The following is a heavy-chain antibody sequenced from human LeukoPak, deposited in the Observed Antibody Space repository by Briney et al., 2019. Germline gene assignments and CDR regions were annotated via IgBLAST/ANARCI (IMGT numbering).Heavy chain of an antibody. D-gene: IGHD5-12*01. Sequence: GGSLRLSCSASGFSVSYNYMSWVRKVPGKGLEWASVIYANGRTYYADSVKGRFTISRDNSQNTVDLQMNSLRDEDTAMCDRSTTVPNVVATMITDYWGQGTLVTVSS. CDR1: GFSVSYNY. J-gene: IGHJ4*02. CDR2: IYANGRT. V-gene: IGHV3-53*01. CDR3: STTVPNVVATMITDY.